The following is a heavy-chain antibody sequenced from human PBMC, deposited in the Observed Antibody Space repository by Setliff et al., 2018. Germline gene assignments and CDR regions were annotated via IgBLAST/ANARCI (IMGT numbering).Heavy chain of an antibody. Sequence: ASVKVSCKASGYTFTNYAIHWVRQAPGQRLEWMGWINAGNGNTKYSQKFQGRVTITRDTSASTAYMELSSLRSEDTAVYYCAFNSGWYGYYFDYWGQGTLVTVSS. CDR1: GYTFTNYA. V-gene: IGHV1-3*01. CDR2: INAGNGNT. CDR3: AFNSGWYGYYFDY. D-gene: IGHD6-19*01. J-gene: IGHJ4*02.